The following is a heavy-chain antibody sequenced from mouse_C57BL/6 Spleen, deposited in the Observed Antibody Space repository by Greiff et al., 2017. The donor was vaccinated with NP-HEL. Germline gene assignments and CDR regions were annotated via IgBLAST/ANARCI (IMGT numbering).Heavy chain of an antibody. CDR2: INPNNGGT. Sequence: VQLQQSGPELVKPGASVKMSCKASGYTFTDYNMHWVKQSHGKSLEWIGYINPNNGGTSYNQKFKGKATLTVNKSSSTAYMELRSLTSEDSAVYYCARGGYGNYEFDVWGTGTTVTVSS. CDR3: ARGGYGNYEFDV. CDR1: GYTFTDYN. D-gene: IGHD2-10*02. J-gene: IGHJ1*03. V-gene: IGHV1-22*01.